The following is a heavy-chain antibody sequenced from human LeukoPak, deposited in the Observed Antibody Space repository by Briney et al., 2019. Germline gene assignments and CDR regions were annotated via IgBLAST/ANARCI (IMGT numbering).Heavy chain of an antibody. CDR3: ARGSRRTSTDYFDY. D-gene: IGHD4-17*01. V-gene: IGHV4-4*07. CDR2: INTSGST. CDR1: GGSISSYY. Sequence: SETLSLTCTVSGGSISSYYWSWIRQPAGMGLEWIGRINTSGSTNYNPSLKSRVTMSVDTSKNQFSLKLSSVTAADTAVYYCARGSRRTSTDYFDYWGQGTLVTVSS. J-gene: IGHJ4*02.